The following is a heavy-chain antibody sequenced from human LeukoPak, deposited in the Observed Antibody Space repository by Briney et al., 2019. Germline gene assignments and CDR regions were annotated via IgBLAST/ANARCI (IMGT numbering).Heavy chain of an antibody. V-gene: IGHV1-2*06. CDR2: INPNNGGT. D-gene: IGHD6-19*01. Sequence: ASVKVSCKASGYTFIGYYMHWVRQAPGQGLEWTGRINPNNGGTNYAQKFQGRVTMTRDTSISTAYMELSRLRSDDTAVYYCARDPRIAVAGKYFDYWGQGTLVTVSS. J-gene: IGHJ4*02. CDR3: ARDPRIAVAGKYFDY. CDR1: GYTFIGYY.